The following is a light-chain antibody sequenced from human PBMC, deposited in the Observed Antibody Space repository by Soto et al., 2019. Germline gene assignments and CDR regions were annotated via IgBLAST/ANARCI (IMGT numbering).Light chain of an antibody. CDR1: QSVSSSY. CDR2: GAS. J-gene: IGKJ5*01. V-gene: IGKV3-20*01. Sequence: EVELTQSPATLSLSPGERATLSCRASQSVSSSYLAWYQQKPGQAPRLLIYGASSRPTGIPDRFSGSGSGTDFTLTISRLEPEDFAVYYCQQYGSSSTFGQGTRLEI. CDR3: QQYGSSST.